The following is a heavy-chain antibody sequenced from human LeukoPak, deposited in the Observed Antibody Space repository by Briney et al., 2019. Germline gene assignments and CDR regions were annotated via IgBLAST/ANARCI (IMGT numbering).Heavy chain of an antibody. D-gene: IGHD3-22*01. Sequence: NPSETLSLTCAVYGGSFSGYYWSWIRQPAGKGLEWIGRIYTSGSTNYNPSLKSRVTMSVDTSKNQFSLKLSSVTAADTAVYYCARDPYYDRAFDIWGQGTMVTVSS. V-gene: IGHV4-4*07. CDR3: ARDPYYDRAFDI. CDR2: IYTSGST. CDR1: GGSFSGYY. J-gene: IGHJ3*02.